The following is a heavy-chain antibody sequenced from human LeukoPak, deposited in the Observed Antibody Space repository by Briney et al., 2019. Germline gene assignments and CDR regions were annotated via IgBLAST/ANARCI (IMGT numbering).Heavy chain of an antibody. Sequence: PSETLSLTCAVYGGSFSTYYWSWIRQFPGKGLEWIGEINDRGLTNYNPSLESRVTIFADTSKKQFSLKLTSVTAADTAVYYCARDPTTVFQISYYFDFWGQGTLVTVSS. V-gene: IGHV4-34*01. CDR2: INDRGLT. J-gene: IGHJ4*02. CDR3: ARDPTTVFQISYYFDF. D-gene: IGHD4-17*01. CDR1: GGSFSTYY.